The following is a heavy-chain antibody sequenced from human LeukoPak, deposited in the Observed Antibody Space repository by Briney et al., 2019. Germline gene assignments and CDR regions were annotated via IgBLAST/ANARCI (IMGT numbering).Heavy chain of an antibody. CDR3: ARLSWSFGLDP. D-gene: IGHD3-16*01. CDR2: INHSGST. CDR1: GGSFSGYY. J-gene: IGHJ5*02. V-gene: IGHV4-34*01. Sequence: SETLSLTCAVYGGSFSGYYWSWIRQPPGKGLEWIGEINHSGSTNYNPSLKSRVTISVDTSKNQFSLKLSSVTAADTAVYYCARLSWSFGLDPWGQGTLVTVSS.